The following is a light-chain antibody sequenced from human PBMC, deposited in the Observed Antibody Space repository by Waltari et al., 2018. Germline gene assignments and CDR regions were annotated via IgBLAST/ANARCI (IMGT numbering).Light chain of an antibody. CDR3: QQYGSSPGLT. CDR2: GAS. Sequence: EIVLTQSPGTLSLSPGESATLSCRASPSVSSSYLAWYQQKPGQAPRPLSYGASSRTTGIPDRFSGSGSGTDFTLTISRLEPEDFAVYYCQQYGSSPGLTFGGGTKVEIK. CDR1: PSVSSSY. V-gene: IGKV3-20*01. J-gene: IGKJ4*01.